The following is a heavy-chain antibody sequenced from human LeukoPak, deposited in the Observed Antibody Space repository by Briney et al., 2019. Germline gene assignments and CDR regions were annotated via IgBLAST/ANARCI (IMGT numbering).Heavy chain of an antibody. CDR1: GFTFSSYW. J-gene: IGHJ4*02. V-gene: IGHV3-30*03. Sequence: QPGGSLRLSCAASGFTFSSYWMCWVRQDPGKGLAWVAVISYDGSNKYYADSVKGRFTISRDNSKNTLYLQMNSLRAEDTAVYYCATDRYYSGSKPYFDYWGQGTLVTVSS. CDR3: ATDRYYSGSKPYFDY. D-gene: IGHD1-26*01. CDR2: ISYDGSNK.